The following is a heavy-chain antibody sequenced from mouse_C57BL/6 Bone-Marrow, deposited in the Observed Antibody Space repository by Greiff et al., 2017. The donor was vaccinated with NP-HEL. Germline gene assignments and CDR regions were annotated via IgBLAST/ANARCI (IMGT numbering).Heavy chain of an antibody. CDR3: ARHGDY. V-gene: IGHV5-9*01. CDR2: ISGGGGNT. J-gene: IGHJ2*01. CDR1: GFTFSSYT. Sequence: EVQGVESGGGLVKPGGSLKLSCAASGFTFSSYTMSWVRQTPEKRLEWVATISGGGGNTYYPDSVKGRFTISRDNAKNTLYLQMSSLRSEDTALYYCARHGDYWGQGTTLTVSS.